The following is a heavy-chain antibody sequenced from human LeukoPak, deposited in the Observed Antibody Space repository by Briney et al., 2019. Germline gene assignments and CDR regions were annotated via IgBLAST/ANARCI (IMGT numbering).Heavy chain of an antibody. CDR3: AGRSIFGVVTPMDY. CDR2: INHSGST. V-gene: IGHV4-34*01. Sequence: SETLSLTCAVYGGSFSGYYWSWIRQPPGKGLEWIGEINHSGSTNYNPSLKSRVTISVDTSKNQFSLKLRSVTAADTAVYYCAGRSIFGVVTPMDYWGQGTLVTVSS. J-gene: IGHJ4*02. CDR1: GGSFSGYY. D-gene: IGHD3-3*01.